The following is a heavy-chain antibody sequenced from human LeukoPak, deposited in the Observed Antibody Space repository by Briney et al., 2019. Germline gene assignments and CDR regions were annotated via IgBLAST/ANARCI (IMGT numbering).Heavy chain of an antibody. CDR3: AKDYAGGKNYFDY. V-gene: IGHV3-20*04. J-gene: IGHJ4*02. D-gene: IGHD4-23*01. CDR1: GFTFDDYG. CDR2: INWNGGST. Sequence: GGSLRLSCAASGFTFDDYGMSWVRQAPGKGLEWVSGINWNGGSTGYADSVKGRFTISRDNPKNTLYLQMNSLRPEDTAVYYCAKDYAGGKNYFDYWGQGTLVTVSS.